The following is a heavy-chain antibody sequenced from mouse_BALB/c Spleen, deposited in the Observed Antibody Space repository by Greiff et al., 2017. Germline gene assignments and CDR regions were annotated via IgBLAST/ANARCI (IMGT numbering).Heavy chain of an antibody. J-gene: IGHJ2*01. V-gene: IGHV5-6-4*01. Sequence: EVKLVESGGGLVKPGGSLKLSCAASGFTFSSYTMSWVRQTPEKRLEWVATISSGGSYTYYPDSVKGRFTISRDNAKNTLYLQMSSLKSEDTAMYYCTRDKEGVRYFDYWGQGTTLTVSS. CDR1: GFTFSSYT. CDR3: TRDKEGVRYFDY. CDR2: ISSGGSYT.